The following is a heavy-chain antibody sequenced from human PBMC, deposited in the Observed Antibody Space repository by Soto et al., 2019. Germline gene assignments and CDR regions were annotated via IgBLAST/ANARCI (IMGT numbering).Heavy chain of an antibody. J-gene: IGHJ5*02. V-gene: IGHV3-30*18. CDR3: AKGGGTLLAHGPFDP. CDR2: ILYDEKIK. CDR1: GFTFSNYG. Sequence: GFLKPPCAASGFTFSNYGVHWVRQGPGKGLEGVAVILYDEKIKYYDDSVKGRFTISRDNSKNTLYLQMNSLRPEDTAVYYCAKGGGTLLAHGPFDPWGQGTLVTVSS. D-gene: IGHD3-10*01.